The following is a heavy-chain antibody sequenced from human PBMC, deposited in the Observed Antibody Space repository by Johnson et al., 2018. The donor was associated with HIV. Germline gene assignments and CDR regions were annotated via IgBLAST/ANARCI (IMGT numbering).Heavy chain of an antibody. V-gene: IGHV3-33*08. Sequence: QVQLVESGGGLVQPGGSLRLSCAASGFTFSSYAMSWVRQAPGKGLEWVAVIRYDGSNKYYADSVKGRFTISRDNSKNTLFLQMNSLRAEDTAVYYCAREGELDAFDVWGQGTMVTVSS. CDR1: GFTFSSYA. J-gene: IGHJ3*01. D-gene: IGHD1-26*01. CDR2: IRYDGSNK. CDR3: AREGELDAFDV.